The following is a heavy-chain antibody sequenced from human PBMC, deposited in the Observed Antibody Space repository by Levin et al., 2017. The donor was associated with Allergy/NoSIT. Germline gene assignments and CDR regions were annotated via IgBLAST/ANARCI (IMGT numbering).Heavy chain of an antibody. CDR2: INPKSGGT. Sequence: ASVKVSCKASGYTFTGYYMHWVRQVPGEGLEWMGWINPKSGGTHYAENFQGRVTMTRDTSINTAYMELSSLRFDDTAVYYCAREREEGATSDWFDPWGQGTLVTVSS. CDR1: GYTFTGYY. D-gene: IGHD1-26*01. J-gene: IGHJ5*02. CDR3: AREREEGATSDWFDP. V-gene: IGHV1-2*02.